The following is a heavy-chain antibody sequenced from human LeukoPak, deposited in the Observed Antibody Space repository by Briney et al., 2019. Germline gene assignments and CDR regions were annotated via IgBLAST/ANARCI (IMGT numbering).Heavy chain of an antibody. CDR2: IYYSGST. J-gene: IGHJ4*02. Sequence: PSETLSLTCTVSGGSISSSSYYWGWIRQPPGKGLEWIGSIYYSGSTYYNPSLKSRVTISRDNAKNSLYLQMNSLRAEDTALYYCAKDRNYDILTGLDYWGQGTLVTVSS. CDR1: GGSISSSSYY. CDR3: AKDRNYDILTGLDY. D-gene: IGHD3-9*01. V-gene: IGHV4-39*02.